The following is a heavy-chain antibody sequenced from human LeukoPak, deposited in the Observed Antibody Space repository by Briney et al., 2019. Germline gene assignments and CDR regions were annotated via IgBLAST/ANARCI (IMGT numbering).Heavy chain of an antibody. CDR1: GFTFSSYW. J-gene: IGHJ5*02. CDR3: ARVLGYGWCDP. Sequence: GGSLRLSCTAYGFTFSSYWMGWVRQAPGKGLEWVANIKQDGSEIYYVDSVKGRFAIFRDNAKNSLYLQMNSLRAEDTAIYYCARVLGYGWCDPWGQGTLVTVSS. V-gene: IGHV3-7*01. CDR2: IKQDGSEI. D-gene: IGHD5-18*01.